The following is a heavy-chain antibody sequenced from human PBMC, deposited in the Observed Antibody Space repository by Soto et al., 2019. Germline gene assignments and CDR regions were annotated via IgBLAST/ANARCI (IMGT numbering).Heavy chain of an antibody. CDR3: ARLEKWYYNYYGLDV. J-gene: IGHJ6*02. D-gene: IGHD1-26*01. CDR2: IDPGDSST. Sequence: PGESLKIACQGSGYSFTTYWISWVRQMPGKGLEWMGKIDPGDSSTNYSPSFRGHNTISVDRSINTAHLQFSSLKAADTAVYYCARLEKWYYNYYGLDVWGQGTMVPASS. V-gene: IGHV5-10-1*01. CDR1: GYSFTTYW.